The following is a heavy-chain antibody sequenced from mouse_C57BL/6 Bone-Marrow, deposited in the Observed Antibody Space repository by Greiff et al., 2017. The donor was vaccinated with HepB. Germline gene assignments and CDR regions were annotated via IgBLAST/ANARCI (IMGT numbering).Heavy chain of an antibody. CDR2: ISSGSSTI. V-gene: IGHV5-17*01. Sequence: EVQLVESGGGLVKPGGSLKLSCAASGFTFSDYGMHWVRQAPEKGLEWVAYISSGSSTIYYADTVKGRFTISRDNAKNTLFLQMTSLRSEDTAMYYCARTGLLLTWFAYWGQGTLVTVSA. CDR3: ARTGLLLTWFAY. J-gene: IGHJ3*01. CDR1: GFTFSDYG. D-gene: IGHD2-3*01.